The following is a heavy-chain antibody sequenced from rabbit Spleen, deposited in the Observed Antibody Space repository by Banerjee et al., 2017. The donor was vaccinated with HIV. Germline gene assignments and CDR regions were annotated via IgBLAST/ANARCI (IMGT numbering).Heavy chain of an antibody. CDR3: ARSTYGYATL. Sequence: PGKGLQWIACINASTGKPVYATWASGRFTISRTSSTTVTLQMTSLTAADTATYFCARSTYGYATLWGQGTLVTVS. J-gene: IGHJ3*01. CDR2: INASTGKP. V-gene: IGHV1S40*01. D-gene: IGHD6-1*01.